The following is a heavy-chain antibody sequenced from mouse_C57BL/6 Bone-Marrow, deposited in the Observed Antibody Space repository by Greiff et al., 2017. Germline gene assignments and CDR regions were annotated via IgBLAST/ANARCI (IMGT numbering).Heavy chain of an antibody. CDR1: GYTFTDYY. J-gene: IGHJ1*03. D-gene: IGHD1-1*01. Sequence: EVQLQQSGPELVKPGASVKISCKASGYTFTDYYMNWVKQSHGKSLEWIGDINPNNGGTSYNQKFKGKAILTVDKCSSTAYMELRSLTSEDSAVYYCARAGSSDVDWYFDVGGTGTTVSVSS. CDR2: INPNNGGT. V-gene: IGHV1-26*01. CDR3: ARAGSSDVDWYFDV.